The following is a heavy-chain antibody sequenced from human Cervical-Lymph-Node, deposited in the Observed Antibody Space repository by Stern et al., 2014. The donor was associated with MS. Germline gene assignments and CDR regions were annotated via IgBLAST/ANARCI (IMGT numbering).Heavy chain of an antibody. CDR2: IYYSGST. V-gene: IGHV4-31*03. CDR1: GGSISSGGYY. Sequence: QVQLQESGPGLVKPSQTLSLTRTVSGGSISSGGYYWSWIRQHPGKGLVWIGYIYYSGSTYYNPSLQSRVTISVDTSKNQFSLKLSSVTAADTAVYYCARVCYDFWSGYYPLDYWGQGTLVTVSS. J-gene: IGHJ4*02. D-gene: IGHD3-3*01. CDR3: ARVCYDFWSGYYPLDY.